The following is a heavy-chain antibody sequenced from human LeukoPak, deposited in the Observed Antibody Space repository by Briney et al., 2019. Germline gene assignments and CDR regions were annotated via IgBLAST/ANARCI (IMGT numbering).Heavy chain of an antibody. CDR3: AKEIYCSSTSCQN. CDR2: ISGSGGGT. J-gene: IGHJ4*02. D-gene: IGHD2-2*01. CDR1: GFTFSSYA. V-gene: IGHV3-23*01. Sequence: GGSLRLSCAASGFTFSSYAMSWVRQAPGKGLGWVSAISGSGGGTYYADSVKGRFTISRDNSKNTLYLQMNSLRAEDTAVYYCAKEIYCSSTSCQNWGQGTLVTVSS.